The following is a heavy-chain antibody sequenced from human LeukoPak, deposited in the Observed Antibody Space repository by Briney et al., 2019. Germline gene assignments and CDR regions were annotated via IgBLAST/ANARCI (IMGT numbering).Heavy chain of an antibody. J-gene: IGHJ5*02. Sequence: SETLSLTCTVSGGSISSYYWSWIRQPAGKGLEWIGRIYASGSTNYNPSLKSRVTMSVDTSKNQFSLKLSSVTAADTAVYYCARGNYYHSSGYLNWFDPWGQGTLVTVSS. CDR1: GGSISSYY. V-gene: IGHV4-4*07. D-gene: IGHD3-22*01. CDR2: IYASGST. CDR3: ARGNYYHSSGYLNWFDP.